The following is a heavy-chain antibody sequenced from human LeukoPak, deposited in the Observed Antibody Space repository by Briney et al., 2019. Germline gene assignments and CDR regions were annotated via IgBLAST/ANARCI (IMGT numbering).Heavy chain of an antibody. CDR2: IYYSGST. V-gene: IGHV4-39*01. CDR3: ARFTAAISIDY. D-gene: IGHD2-2*01. CDR1: GGSISSSSYY. Sequence: SETLSLTCTVSGGSISSSSYYWGWIRQPPGRGLEWIGSIYYSGSTYYNPSLKSRVTISVDTSKNQFSLKLSSVTAADTAVYYCARFTAAISIDYWGQGTLVTVSS. J-gene: IGHJ4*02.